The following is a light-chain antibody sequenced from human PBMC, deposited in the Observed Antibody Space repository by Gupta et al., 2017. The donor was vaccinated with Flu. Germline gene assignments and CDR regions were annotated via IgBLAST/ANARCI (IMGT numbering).Light chain of an antibody. Sequence: DIQMTQSPPSLSASVGDRVTITCRASQNINTYLNWYQQRPGKSPKLLIYGASSLESEVPSRFSGSGSGTNGILTSRSLQAEDFATYYCQQTHSAPHTFGQGTRLDIK. CDR2: GAS. J-gene: IGKJ2*01. V-gene: IGKV1-39*01. CDR1: QNINTY. CDR3: QQTHSAPHT.